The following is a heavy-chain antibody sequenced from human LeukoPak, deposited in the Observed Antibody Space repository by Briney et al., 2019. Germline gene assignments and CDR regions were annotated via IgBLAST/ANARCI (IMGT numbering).Heavy chain of an antibody. V-gene: IGHV1-2*02. J-gene: IGHJ5*02. CDR3: AREGAVARDWFDP. D-gene: IGHD6-19*01. CDR2: INPNSGGT. CDR1: GYTSTGYY. Sequence: ASVKVSCKASGYTSTGYYMHWVRQAPGQGLEWMGWINPNSGGTNYAQKFQGRVTMTRDTSISTAYMELSRLRSDDTAVYYCAREGAVARDWFDPWGQGTLVTVSS.